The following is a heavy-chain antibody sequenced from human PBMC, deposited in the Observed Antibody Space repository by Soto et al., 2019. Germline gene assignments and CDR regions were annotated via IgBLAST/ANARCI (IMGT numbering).Heavy chain of an antibody. CDR1: GGSITRGGYY. CDR3: ARDPAP. Sequence: QVQLQESGPGLVKPSETLSLTCTVSGGSITRGGYYWSWIRQHPGKGLEWIGYIYNSGTTDYNPSLKSRVNISVDTYKNQFSLKLTSVTAADTAVYYCARDPAPWGQGTLVTVSS. V-gene: IGHV4-31*03. CDR2: IYNSGTT. J-gene: IGHJ5*02.